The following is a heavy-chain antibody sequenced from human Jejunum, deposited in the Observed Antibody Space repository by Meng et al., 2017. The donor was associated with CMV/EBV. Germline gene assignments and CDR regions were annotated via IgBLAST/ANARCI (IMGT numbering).Heavy chain of an antibody. V-gene: IGHV3-30-3*01. CDR3: ARHTYYYDDSGYPTSHYSDL. Sequence: MHWVRQAPGKGLEWVAVMSFDGSDLYYADSVGGRFTISRDNSKNTLYLQMNSLRPEDTAVYYCARHTYYYDDSGYPTSHYSDLWGQGTLVTVSS. D-gene: IGHD3-22*01. J-gene: IGHJ4*02. CDR2: MSFDGSDL.